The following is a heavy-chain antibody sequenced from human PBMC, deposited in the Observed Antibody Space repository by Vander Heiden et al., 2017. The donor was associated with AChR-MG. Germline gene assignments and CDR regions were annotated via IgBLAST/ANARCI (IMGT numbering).Heavy chain of an antibody. CDR1: GYNFPNYG. CDR3: ARNAAIVVRQNSYFDY. CDR2: ISIYNGNT. V-gene: IGHV1-18*04. Sequence: QVHLVQSGDGVKKPGASVSVSCKASGYNFPNYGISWLRQATGQGPEWMGWISIYNGNTNYAQKFQGRVTKTTDTSSSTVYMELRGLTADDTAVYYCARNAAIVVRQNSYFDYWGQGTLVTVSS. J-gene: IGHJ4*02. D-gene: IGHD3-16*02.